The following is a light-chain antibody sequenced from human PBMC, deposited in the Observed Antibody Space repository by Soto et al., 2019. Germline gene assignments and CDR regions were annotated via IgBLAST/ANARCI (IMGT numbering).Light chain of an antibody. J-gene: IGLJ2*01. Sequence: QSALTQPPSASGSPGQSVTISCTGTSSDIGTYNFVSWYQQHPGKAPKLIIYEVTKRPSGVPDRFSGSKSGITASLTVSGLQAEDEADYYCSSYAGSNNYVVFGGGTKVNVL. CDR2: EVT. V-gene: IGLV2-8*01. CDR3: SSYAGSNNYVV. CDR1: SSDIGTYNF.